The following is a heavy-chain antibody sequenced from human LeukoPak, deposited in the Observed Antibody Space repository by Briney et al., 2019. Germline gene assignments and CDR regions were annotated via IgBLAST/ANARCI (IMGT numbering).Heavy chain of an antibody. CDR2: ISSSSSTI. Sequence: GGSLRLSCAASGFIFSSYSINWVRQAPGKGLEWVSYISSSSSTIYYADSVRGRFTISRDNAKNSLYLQMNSLRAEDTAVYYCARRYCSGTSCPLSFDYWGQGTLVTVSS. D-gene: IGHD2-2*01. CDR1: GFIFSSYS. CDR3: ARRYCSGTSCPLSFDY. J-gene: IGHJ4*02. V-gene: IGHV3-48*01.